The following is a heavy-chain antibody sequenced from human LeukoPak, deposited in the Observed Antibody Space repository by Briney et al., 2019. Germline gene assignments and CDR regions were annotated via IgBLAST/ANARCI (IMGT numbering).Heavy chain of an antibody. V-gene: IGHV3-33*06. CDR3: AKSFLELEAYDYYMDV. D-gene: IGHD1-7*01. CDR1: GFTFSRYG. CDR2: IWYDESNS. J-gene: IGHJ6*03. Sequence: PGGSLRLSCAASGFTFSRYGMHWVRQAQGKGLEWVAVIWYDESNSYYADSVKGRFTISRDNSKKTLYLQMNSLRAEDTAVYYCAKSFLELEAYDYYMDVWGKGTTVTVSS.